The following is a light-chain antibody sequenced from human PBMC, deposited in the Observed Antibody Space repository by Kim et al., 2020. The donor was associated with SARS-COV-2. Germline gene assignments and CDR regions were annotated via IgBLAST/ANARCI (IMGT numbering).Light chain of an antibody. CDR3: QQHNSRPLT. J-gene: IGKJ5*01. V-gene: IGKV3-15*01. Sequence: VSPGERATVSCRASQSVNNDLAWYQQKPSQAPRLLIYGASSRATGIPARFSGSGSGTEFTLTISSLQSEDSAVYYCQQHNSRPLTFGQGTRLEIK. CDR2: GAS. CDR1: QSVNND.